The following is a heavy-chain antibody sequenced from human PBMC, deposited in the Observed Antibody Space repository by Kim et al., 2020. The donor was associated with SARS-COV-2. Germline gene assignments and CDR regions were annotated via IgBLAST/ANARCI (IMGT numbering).Heavy chain of an antibody. CDR2: VYYSGTT. CDR3: ARGGWSLDY. J-gene: IGHJ4*02. CDR1: GGSINSFY. V-gene: IGHV4-59*01. D-gene: IGHD1-26*01. Sequence: SETLSLTCTVSGGSINSFYWSWIRQPPGKGLEWIGYVYYSGTTNYNPSLKSRVTISVDPSKNQSSLKLSSVSGADTAVYYCARGGWSLDYWGQGILVTVSS.